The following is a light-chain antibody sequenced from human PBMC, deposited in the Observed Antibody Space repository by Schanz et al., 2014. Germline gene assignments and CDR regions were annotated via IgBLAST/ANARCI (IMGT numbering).Light chain of an antibody. J-gene: IGLJ2*01. CDR3: QSYDSSLSAYVV. CDR2: GNS. Sequence: QSVLTQPPSVSGAPGQRVTISCTGSSSNIGAGFGVHWYQQLPGTAPKLLIHGNSNRPSGVPDRFSGSKSGTSASLAITGLQAEDEADYYCQSYDSSLSAYVVFGGGTKLTVL. V-gene: IGLV1-40*01. CDR1: SSNIGAGFG.